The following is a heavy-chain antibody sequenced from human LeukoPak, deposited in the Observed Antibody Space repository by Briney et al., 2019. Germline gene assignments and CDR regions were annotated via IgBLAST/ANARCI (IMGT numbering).Heavy chain of an antibody. J-gene: IGHJ4*02. CDR3: ARGVQGYSYSSRFDY. CDR1: GFIVSSNY. D-gene: IGHD5-18*01. Sequence: PGGSLRLSCAASGFIVSSNYMSWVRQAPGKGLEWVSVIYGGSNIYYADSVKGRFTISRDNPKNTLYLQMNSLRAEDTAVYYCARGVQGYSYSSRFDYWGQGTLVTVSS. CDR2: IYGGSNI. V-gene: IGHV3-53*01.